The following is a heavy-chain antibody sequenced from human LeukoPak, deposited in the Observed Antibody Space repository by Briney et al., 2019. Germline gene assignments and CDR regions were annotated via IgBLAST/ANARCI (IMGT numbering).Heavy chain of an antibody. J-gene: IGHJ4*02. Sequence: TGGSLRLSCAASGFTFSSYWMTWVRQAPGKGLEWVSAISGSGGSTYYADSVKGRFTISRDNSKNTLYLQMNSLRAEDTAVYYCAKDREGWNYVRAIFDYWGQGTPVTVSS. CDR2: ISGSGGST. CDR1: GFTFSSYW. CDR3: AKDREGWNYVRAIFDY. V-gene: IGHV3-23*01. D-gene: IGHD1-7*01.